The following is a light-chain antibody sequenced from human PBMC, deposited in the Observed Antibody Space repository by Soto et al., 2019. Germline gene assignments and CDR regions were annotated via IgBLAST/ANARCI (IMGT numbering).Light chain of an antibody. V-gene: IGKV1-39*01. Sequence: DIQMTQSPSTLSASVGDRVTITCRASQNINRRLAWYQQKPGKAPKLLIYTASSFHSGVPSRFSGSGSGTDFTLTISSLQPEDFATYYCQQSYSTLRTFGQGTKVDIK. CDR1: QNINRR. J-gene: IGKJ1*01. CDR2: TAS. CDR3: QQSYSTLRT.